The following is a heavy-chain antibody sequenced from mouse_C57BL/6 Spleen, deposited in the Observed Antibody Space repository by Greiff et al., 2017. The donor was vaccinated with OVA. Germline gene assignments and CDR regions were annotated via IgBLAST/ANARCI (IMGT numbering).Heavy chain of an antibody. CDR3: ARMGYGSSTFAY. Sequence: EVQLQQSGPELVKPGASVKIPCKASGYTFTDYNMDWVKQSHGKSLEWIGDINPNNGGTIYNQKFKGKATLTVDKSSSTAYMELRSLTSEDTAVYYCARMGYGSSTFAYWGQGTLVTVSA. CDR1: GYTFTDYN. V-gene: IGHV1-18*01. J-gene: IGHJ3*01. D-gene: IGHD1-1*01. CDR2: INPNNGGT.